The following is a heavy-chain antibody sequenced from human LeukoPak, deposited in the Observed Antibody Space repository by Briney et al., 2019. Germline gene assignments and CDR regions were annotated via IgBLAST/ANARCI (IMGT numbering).Heavy chain of an antibody. Sequence: GGSLRLSCAASGFTFSSYAMSWVRQAPGKGLERVSAISGSGGSTYYADSVKGRFTISRDNSKNTLYLQMNSLRAEDTAVYYCAKVTMVPSYYFDYWGQGTLVTVSS. CDR2: ISGSGGST. J-gene: IGHJ4*02. CDR3: AKVTMVPSYYFDY. CDR1: GFTFSSYA. D-gene: IGHD3-10*01. V-gene: IGHV3-23*01.